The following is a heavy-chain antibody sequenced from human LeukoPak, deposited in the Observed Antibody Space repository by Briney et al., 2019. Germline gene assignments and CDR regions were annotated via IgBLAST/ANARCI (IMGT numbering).Heavy chain of an antibody. Sequence: AGGSLRLSCAASGFTFSSYGMHWVRQAPGKGLEWVAVISYDGSNKYYADSVKGRFTISRDNSKNTLYLQMNSLRAEDTAVYYCASGWFGDRVTAIRSLGAFDIWGQGTMVTVSS. J-gene: IGHJ3*02. D-gene: IGHD2-21*02. CDR1: GFTFSSYG. V-gene: IGHV3-30*03. CDR3: ASGWFGDRVTAIRSLGAFDI. CDR2: ISYDGSNK.